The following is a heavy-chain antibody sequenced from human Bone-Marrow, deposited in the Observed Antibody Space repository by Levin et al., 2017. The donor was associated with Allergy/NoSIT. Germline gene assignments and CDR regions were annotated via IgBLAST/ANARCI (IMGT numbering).Heavy chain of an antibody. CDR3: ARHITASI. CDR1: GFTFSSYW. D-gene: IGHD1-20*01. V-gene: IGHV3-7*01. CDR2: IKKDGSEK. Sequence: GESLKISCAGSGFTFSSYWMTWVRQAPGKGLEWVANIKKDGSEKNYVDSVKGRFTISRDNAKNSLYLQMNNLIAEDTAVYYCARHITASIWGQGTMVTVSS. J-gene: IGHJ3*02.